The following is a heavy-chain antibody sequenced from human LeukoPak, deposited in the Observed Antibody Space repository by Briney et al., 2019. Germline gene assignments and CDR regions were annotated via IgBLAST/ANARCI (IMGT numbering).Heavy chain of an antibody. CDR1: GFTFDDYA. J-gene: IGHJ4*02. CDR3: AVDTY. CDR2: IKQDGSEK. D-gene: IGHD5-18*01. Sequence: GRSLRLSCAASGFTFDDYAMHWVRQAPGKGLEWVANIKQDGSEKYYVDSVKGRFTISRDNAKNSLYLQMNSLRAEDTAVYYCAVDTYWGQGTLVTVSS. V-gene: IGHV3-7*01.